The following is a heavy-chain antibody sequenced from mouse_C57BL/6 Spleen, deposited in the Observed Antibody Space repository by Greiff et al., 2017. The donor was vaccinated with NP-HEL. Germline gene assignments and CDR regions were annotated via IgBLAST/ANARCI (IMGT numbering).Heavy chain of an antibody. V-gene: IGHV1-61*01. CDR2: IYPSDSET. CDR3: VAGLGRHFDY. D-gene: IGHD4-1*01. CDR1: GYTFTSYW. J-gene: IGHJ2*01. Sequence: QVQLQQPGAELVRPGSSVKLSCKASGYTFTSYWMDWVKQRPGQGLEWIGNIYPSDSETHYNQKFKDKATLTVDKSSSTAYMQLSSLTSEDSAVYYCVAGLGRHFDYWGQGTTLTVSS.